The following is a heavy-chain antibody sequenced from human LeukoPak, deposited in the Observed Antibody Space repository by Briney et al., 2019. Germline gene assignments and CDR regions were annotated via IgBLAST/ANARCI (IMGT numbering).Heavy chain of an antibody. D-gene: IGHD3-3*01. V-gene: IGHV4-39*01. CDR2: IYYSGST. CDR1: GGSISSSSYY. Sequence: KASETLSLTCTVSGGSISSSSYYWGWIRLPPGKGLEWIGSIYYSGSTYYNPSLKSRVTISVDTSKNQFSLKLSSVTAADTAVYYCARQVDFGVVIHNWFDPWGQGTLVTVSS. CDR3: ARQVDFGVVIHNWFDP. J-gene: IGHJ5*02.